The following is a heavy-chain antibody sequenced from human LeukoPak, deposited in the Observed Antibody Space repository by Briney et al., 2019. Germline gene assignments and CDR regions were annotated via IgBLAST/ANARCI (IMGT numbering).Heavy chain of an antibody. CDR3: ARDQDSSRLVPPHLDY. Sequence: ASVKVSCKASGYTFTSYAMNWVRQAPGQGLEWMGWINTNTGNPTYAQGFTGRFVFSLDTSVSTAYLQISSLKAEDTAVYYCARDQDSSRLVPPHLDYWGQGTLVTVSS. CDR2: INTNTGNP. J-gene: IGHJ4*02. V-gene: IGHV7-4-1*02. D-gene: IGHD6-19*01. CDR1: GYTFTSYA.